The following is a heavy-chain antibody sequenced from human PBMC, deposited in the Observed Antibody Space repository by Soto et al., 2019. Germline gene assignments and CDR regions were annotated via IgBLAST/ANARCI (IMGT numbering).Heavy chain of an antibody. CDR2: ISSSGSTI. CDR1: GFTFSDYY. D-gene: IGHD6-13*01. CDR3: ARADFSSSWYERGLKRFDYFDY. J-gene: IGHJ4*02. Sequence: PGGSLRLSCAASGFTFSDYYMSWIRQAPGKGLEWVSYISSSGSTIYYADSVKGRFTISRDNAKNSLYLQMNSLRAEDTAVYYCARADFSSSWYERGLKRFDYFDYWGQGTLVTVSS. V-gene: IGHV3-11*01.